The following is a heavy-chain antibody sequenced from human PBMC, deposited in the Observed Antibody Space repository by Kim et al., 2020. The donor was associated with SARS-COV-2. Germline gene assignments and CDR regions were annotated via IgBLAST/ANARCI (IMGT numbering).Heavy chain of an antibody. Sequence: GGSLRLSCAASGFTFGDYAMHWVRQPPGKGLEWVSGISWNRGSIGYADSVKGRFTISRDNAKNSLYLQMNSLRAEDTALYYCTKDIDGYYYGSGSYYNGFDIWGQGTMVTVSS. V-gene: IGHV3-9*01. J-gene: IGHJ3*02. CDR3: TKDIDGYYYGSGSYYNGFDI. D-gene: IGHD3-10*01. CDR1: GFTFGDYA. CDR2: ISWNRGSI.